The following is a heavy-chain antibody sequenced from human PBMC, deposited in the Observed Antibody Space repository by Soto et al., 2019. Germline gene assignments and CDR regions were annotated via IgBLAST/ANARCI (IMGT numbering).Heavy chain of an antibody. J-gene: IGHJ6*03. CDR3: ARLVSIDYYYYMDV. Sequence: ASVKVSCKASGYTFPSYDISWVRQAAGQGLEWMGWVNPNSGNTGYAQKFQGRVTMTRNTSISTAYMELSSLRSEDTAVYYCARLVSIDYYYYMDVWGKGTTVTVSS. CDR2: VNPNSGNT. V-gene: IGHV1-8*02. CDR1: GYTFPSYD.